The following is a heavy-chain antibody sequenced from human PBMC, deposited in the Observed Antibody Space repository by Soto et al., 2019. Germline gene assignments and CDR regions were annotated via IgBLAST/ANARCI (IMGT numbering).Heavy chain of an antibody. CDR3: ARQGDCSSTSCYTGDHYYYGMDV. CDR1: GYSFTSYW. CDR2: IDPSDSYT. D-gene: IGHD2-2*02. V-gene: IGHV5-10-1*01. Sequence: GESLKISCKGSGYSFTSYWISWVRQMPGKGLEWMGRIDPSDSYTNYSPSFQGHVTISADKSISTAYLQWSSLKASDTAMYYCARQGDCSSTSCYTGDHYYYGMDVWGQGTTVTVSS. J-gene: IGHJ6*02.